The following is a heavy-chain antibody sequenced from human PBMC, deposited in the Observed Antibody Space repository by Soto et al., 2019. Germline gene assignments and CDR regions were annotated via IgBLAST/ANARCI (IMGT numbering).Heavy chain of an antibody. J-gene: IGHJ4*02. CDR2: ISSSGSTI. CDR1: GFTFSDYY. CDR3: ASSSSSGEQRGFDY. Sequence: GGSLRLSCAASGFTFSDYYMSWIRQAPGKGLEWVSYISSSGSTIYYADSVKGRFTISRDNAKNSLYLQMNSLRAEDTAVYYCASSSSSGEQRGFDYWGQGTLVTVSS. V-gene: IGHV3-11*01. D-gene: IGHD6-6*01.